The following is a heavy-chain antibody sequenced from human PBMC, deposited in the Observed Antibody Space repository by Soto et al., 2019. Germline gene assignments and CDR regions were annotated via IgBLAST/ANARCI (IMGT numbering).Heavy chain of an antibody. D-gene: IGHD2-2*01. CDR3: ARRDRDGQDIVVVPAARGDETYYYYGMDV. V-gene: IGHV3-33*01. J-gene: IGHJ6*02. CDR1: GFTFSSYG. CDR2: IWYDGSNK. Sequence: QVQLVESGGGVVQPGRSLRLSCAASGFTFSSYGMHWVRQAPGKGLEWVAVIWYDGSNKYYADSVKGRFTISRDNSKNTLYLQMNSLRAEDTAVYYCARRDRDGQDIVVVPAARGDETYYYYGMDVWGQGTTVTVYS.